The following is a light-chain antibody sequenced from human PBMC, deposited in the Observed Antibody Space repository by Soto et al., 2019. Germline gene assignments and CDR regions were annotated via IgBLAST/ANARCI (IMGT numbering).Light chain of an antibody. J-gene: IGKJ1*01. Sequence: EIVMTQSPATLSVSPGERAALSCRASQSVSSNLACYQQKPGQAPRLLIYGASTRATGIPARFSGSGSGTEFTLTISSLQSEDFAVYYCQQYNNWPPVTFGQGTKVHIK. V-gene: IGKV3-15*01. CDR2: GAS. CDR1: QSVSSN. CDR3: QQYNNWPPVT.